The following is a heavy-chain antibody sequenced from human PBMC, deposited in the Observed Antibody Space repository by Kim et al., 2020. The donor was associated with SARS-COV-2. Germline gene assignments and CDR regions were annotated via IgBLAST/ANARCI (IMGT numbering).Heavy chain of an antibody. CDR1: GGTFSSYA. CDR2: IIPIFGTS. D-gene: IGHD3-16*01. Sequence: SVKVSCKASGGTFSSYAISWVRQAPGQGLEWMGGIIPIFGTSNYAQKFQGRVTITADESTSTAYMELSSLRAEDTAGYYCARDRFGATFSAFDIWGQGT. CDR3: ARDRFGATFSAFDI. V-gene: IGHV1-69*13. J-gene: IGHJ3*02.